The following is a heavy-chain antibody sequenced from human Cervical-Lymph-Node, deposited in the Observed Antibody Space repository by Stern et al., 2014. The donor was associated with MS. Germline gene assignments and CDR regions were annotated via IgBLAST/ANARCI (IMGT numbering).Heavy chain of an antibody. CDR3: ARDGRHTNNYGLDV. CDR1: GGTFNVYA. Sequence: VQLVESGTEVKKPGSSVKVSCQASGGTFNVYAINWLRQAPGQGLEWMGGIIPIIGLANHAQKFQGRVTITADESTRTSSLQLTSLTSNDTAIYYCARDGRHTNNYGLDVWGQGTTVTVS. V-gene: IGHV1-69*01. CDR2: IIPIIGLA. J-gene: IGHJ6*02.